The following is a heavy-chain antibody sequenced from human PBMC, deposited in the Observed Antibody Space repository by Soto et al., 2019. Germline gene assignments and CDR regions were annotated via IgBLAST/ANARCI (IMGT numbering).Heavy chain of an antibody. CDR1: GGSISSYY. V-gene: IGHV4-4*07. Sequence: QVQLQESGPGLVKPSKTLSLTCTVSGGSISSYYWSWIRQPAGKGLEWIGRIYTSGGTNYNPSLKSRVTMSADTSRKKFSLKLSSVTAADTAVYYCARGAAAGVDYGMDVWGQGTTVTVSS. D-gene: IGHD6-13*01. CDR3: ARGAAAGVDYGMDV. CDR2: IYTSGGT. J-gene: IGHJ6*02.